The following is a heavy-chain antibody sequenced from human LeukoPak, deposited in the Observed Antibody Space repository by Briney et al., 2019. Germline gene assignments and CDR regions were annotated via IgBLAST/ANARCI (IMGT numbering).Heavy chain of an antibody. J-gene: IGHJ4*02. V-gene: IGHV3-23*01. Sequence: GGTLRLSCAASGFTFSSYGMSWVRQAPGKGLEWVSAISGSGGSTYYADSVKGRFTISRDNSKNTLYLQMNSLRAEDTAVYYCAKDARVVVAATFDYWGQGTLVTVSS. CDR3: AKDARVVVAATFDY. CDR2: ISGSGGST. D-gene: IGHD2-15*01. CDR1: GFTFSSYG.